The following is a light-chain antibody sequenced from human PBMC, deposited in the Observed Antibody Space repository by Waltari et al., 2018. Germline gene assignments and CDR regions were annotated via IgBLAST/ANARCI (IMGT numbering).Light chain of an antibody. J-gene: IGKJ2*01. CDR1: QNLLSNSDNKNY. Sequence: DIVMTQSPDFLAVSLGERVTINCRSRQNLLSNSDNKNYLAWFQQKPGQPPKLLIYWASTRESGVPDRFSGSGSGTEFTLTISSLQAADVAVYYCQQCYSTPYTFGQGTKLEIK. CDR3: QQCYSTPYT. V-gene: IGKV4-1*01. CDR2: WAS.